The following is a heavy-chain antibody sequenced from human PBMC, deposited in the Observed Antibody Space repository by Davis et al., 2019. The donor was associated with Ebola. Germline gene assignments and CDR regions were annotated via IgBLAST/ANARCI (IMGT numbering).Heavy chain of an antibody. D-gene: IGHD1-1*01. CDR3: AKYKS. V-gene: IGHV3-23*01. CDR1: GFTFNFYV. J-gene: IGHJ5*02. Sequence: GGSLRLSCAGSGFTFNFYVMSWVRQAPGKGLEWVSAIDGGDGSTYYADSVKGRFTISGDNSKNTLYLQMNSLRAEDTAVYYCAKYKSWGQGTLVTVSS. CDR2: IDGGDGST.